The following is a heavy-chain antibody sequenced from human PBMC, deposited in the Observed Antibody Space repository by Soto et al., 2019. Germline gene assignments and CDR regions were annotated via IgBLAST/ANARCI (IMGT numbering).Heavy chain of an antibody. D-gene: IGHD3-3*01. V-gene: IGHV3-23*01. CDR1: GFIFGSYS. J-gene: IGHJ4*02. Sequence: GGSLRLSCAASGFIFGSYSLSWVRQAPGKGLEWVSTISGSDGKTFYADSVKGRFSISRDTSQSTLYLQTNSLRADDTAMYYCARWSYLDYWGQGTRVTVSS. CDR3: ARWSYLDY. CDR2: ISGSDGKT.